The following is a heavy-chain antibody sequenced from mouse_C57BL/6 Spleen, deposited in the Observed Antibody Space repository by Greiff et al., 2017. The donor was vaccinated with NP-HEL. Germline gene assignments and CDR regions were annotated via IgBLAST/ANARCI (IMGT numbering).Heavy chain of an antibody. CDR2: ISDGGSYT. CDR1: GFTFSSYA. D-gene: IGHD1-1*01. CDR3: ARDDTTVVATNFDV. Sequence: EVKLMESGGGLVKPGGSLKLSCAASGFTFSSYAMSWVRQTPEKRLEWVATISDGGSYTYYPDNVKGRFTISRDNAKNNLYLQMSHLKSEDTAMYYWARDDTTVVATNFDVWGTGTTVTVSS. V-gene: IGHV5-4*01. J-gene: IGHJ1*03.